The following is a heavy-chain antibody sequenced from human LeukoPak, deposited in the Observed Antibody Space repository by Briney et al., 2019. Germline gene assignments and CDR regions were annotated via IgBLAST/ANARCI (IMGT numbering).Heavy chain of an antibody. CDR1: GGSFSGYY. V-gene: IGHV4-34*01. CDR2: INHSGST. D-gene: IGHD6-13*01. Sequence: NPSETLSLTCAVYGGSFSGYYWSWIRQPPGKGLEWIGEINHSGSTNYNPSLKSRVTISVDTSKNQFSLKLSSVTAADTAVYYCARLGRWYSSSWHPPDYWGQGTLVTVSS. CDR3: ARLGRWYSSSWHPPDY. J-gene: IGHJ4*02.